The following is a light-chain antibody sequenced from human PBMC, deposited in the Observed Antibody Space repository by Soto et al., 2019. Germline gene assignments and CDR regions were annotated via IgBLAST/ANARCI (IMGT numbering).Light chain of an antibody. CDR1: QGISRS. V-gene: IGKV1D-12*01. CDR2: GAS. Sequence: DIQMPQSPSSLSASVGDGVTITCQASQGISRSLARYQQVPGKAPKLLIYGASSLQSGVPSRFSGSGFGTDFTLSISSLQPEDFAVYYCQQADTFPITFGQGTRLEIK. CDR3: QQADTFPIT. J-gene: IGKJ5*01.